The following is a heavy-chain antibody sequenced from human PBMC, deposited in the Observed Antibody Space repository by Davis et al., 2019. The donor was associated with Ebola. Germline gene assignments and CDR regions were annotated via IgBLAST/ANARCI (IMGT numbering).Heavy chain of an antibody. J-gene: IGHJ4*02. CDR2: VNGDGSDT. CDR1: GFTFRNYW. D-gene: IGHD1-26*01. V-gene: IGHV3-74*01. Sequence: GESLKISCAASGFTFRNYWMHWVRQAPGKGLVWVSRVNGDGSDTTYADSVKGRFTISRDNAKNTLYLQMNSLRVEDTAVYYCARTEVGAYFDSWGQGSLVTVPS. CDR3: ARTEVGAYFDS.